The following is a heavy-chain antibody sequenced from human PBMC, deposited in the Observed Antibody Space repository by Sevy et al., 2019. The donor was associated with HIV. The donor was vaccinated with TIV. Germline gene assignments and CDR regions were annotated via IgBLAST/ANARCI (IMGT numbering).Heavy chain of an antibody. D-gene: IGHD6-19*01. Sequence: GGSLRLSCAASGFTFSTHAMHWVRQAPGKGLEWVTLISYDGSSQFYAGSVKGRFTLSRDISKNTLYLEMNSLRVEDTAVYFCARDAGYSTGWYAGYWGQGTLVTVSS. CDR3: ARDAGYSTGWYAGY. V-gene: IGHV3-30-3*01. J-gene: IGHJ4*02. CDR1: GFTFSTHA. CDR2: ISYDGSSQ.